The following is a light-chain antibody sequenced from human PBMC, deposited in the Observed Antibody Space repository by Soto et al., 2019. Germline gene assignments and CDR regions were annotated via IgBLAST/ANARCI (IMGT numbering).Light chain of an antibody. CDR3: QQYDNLPLT. V-gene: IGKV1-33*01. J-gene: IGKJ4*01. CDR2: GAS. Sequence: DIQMTQSPSSLSASVGDRVTITCQASQDISNSLNWYQHKPGKAPNLLIYGASNLEIGVPSRFSGSGSGTYFTLTIRSLQPEDIATYFCQQYDNLPLTFGGGTKVEVK. CDR1: QDISNS.